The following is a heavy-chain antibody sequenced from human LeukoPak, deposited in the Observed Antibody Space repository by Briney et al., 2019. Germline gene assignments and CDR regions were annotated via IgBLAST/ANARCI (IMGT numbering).Heavy chain of an antibody. D-gene: IGHD2-15*01. V-gene: IGHV4-39*01. J-gene: IGHJ5*02. CDR2: IYYTGCT. CDR1: GDSISSTTYN. Sequence: PSETLSLTCTVSGDSISSTTYNWGWIRQPPGKGLEWLGSIYYTGCTYYNPSLKSRVTMSVDTSKNQFSLKLNSVTAADTAVYYCARGFRYCSGGSCYPGVNWFDPWGQGTLVTVSS. CDR3: ARGFRYCSGGSCYPGVNWFDP.